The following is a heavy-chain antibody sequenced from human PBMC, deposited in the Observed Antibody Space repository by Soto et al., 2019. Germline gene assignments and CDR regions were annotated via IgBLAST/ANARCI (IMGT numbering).Heavy chain of an antibody. Sequence: VQLLESGGGLVQPGGSLRLSCAASGFTFSSYTMSWVRQAPGKGLEWVSGISGSGGSTYYADSVKGRFTISRDNSKNTLYLQMNGLRADDTAVYYCGKGRPYGNQGAFDSWGQGNLVTVSS. J-gene: IGHJ4*02. CDR1: GFTFSSYT. D-gene: IGHD1-1*01. CDR2: ISGSGGST. V-gene: IGHV3-23*01. CDR3: GKGRPYGNQGAFDS.